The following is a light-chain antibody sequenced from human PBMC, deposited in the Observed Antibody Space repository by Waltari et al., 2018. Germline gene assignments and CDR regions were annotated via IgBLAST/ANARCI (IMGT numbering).Light chain of an antibody. CDR2: GTS. Sequence: DIVLAQSPGTLSFSPGERATLSCRARQSVSRSFAWYQQKPGQAPRLLIYGTSIRATGIPDRFSGSGSGRDFSLTISRLESEDFAVYYCQHYVRLPATFGQGTKVEIK. CDR3: QHYVRLPAT. J-gene: IGKJ1*01. CDR1: QSVSRS. V-gene: IGKV3-20*01.